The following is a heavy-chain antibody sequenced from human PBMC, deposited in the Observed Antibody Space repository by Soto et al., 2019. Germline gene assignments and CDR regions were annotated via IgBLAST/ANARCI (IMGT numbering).Heavy chain of an antibody. Sequence: ESGPTLVNPTQTLTLTCTFSGFSLSTSGMCVSWIRQPPGKALEWLALIDWDDDKYYSTSLKTRLTISKDTSKNQVVLTMTNMDPVDTATYYCARITRAPYYYYYYGMDVWGQGTTVTVSS. V-gene: IGHV2-70*01. J-gene: IGHJ6*02. CDR1: GFSLSTSGMC. CDR3: ARITRAPYYYYYYGMDV. CDR2: IDWDDDK.